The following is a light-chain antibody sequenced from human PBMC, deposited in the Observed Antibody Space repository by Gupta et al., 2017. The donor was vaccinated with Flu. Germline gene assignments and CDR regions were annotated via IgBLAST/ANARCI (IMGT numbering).Light chain of an antibody. V-gene: IGLV1-40*01. CDR1: SSNIGAGYD. Sequence: QSVLTQPPSVSGAPGQRVTISCTGSSSNIGAGYDVHWYQQLPGTAPKLLIYGNSNRPSGVPDRFSGSKSGTSASLAIPGLQAEDEADYYCQSYASSLSAVVFGGGTKLTVL. CDR2: GNS. J-gene: IGLJ2*01. CDR3: QSYASSLSAVV.